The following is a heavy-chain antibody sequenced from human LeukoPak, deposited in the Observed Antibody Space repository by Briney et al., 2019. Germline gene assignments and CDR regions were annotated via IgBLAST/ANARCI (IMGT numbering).Heavy chain of an antibody. CDR3: AMSGYKGYYFDY. J-gene: IGHJ4*02. CDR1: GFTFSSYA. V-gene: IGHV3-23*01. D-gene: IGHD3-3*01. Sequence: TGGSLRLSCAASGFTFSSYAMSWVRQAPGKGLEWVSAISGSGGSTYYADSVKGRFTISRDNSKNTLYLQMKSLRAEDTAVYYCAMSGYKGYYFDYWGQGTLVTVSS. CDR2: ISGSGGST.